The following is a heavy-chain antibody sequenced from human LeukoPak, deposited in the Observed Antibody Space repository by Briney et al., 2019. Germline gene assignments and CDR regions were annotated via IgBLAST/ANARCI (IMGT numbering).Heavy chain of an antibody. CDR1: GFTFDDYG. CDR2: INWNGGST. CDR3: ARVGPSSASMTPAYGMDV. D-gene: IGHD2/OR15-2a*01. Sequence: PGGSLRLSCAASGFTFDDYGMSWVRQAPGKGLEWVSGINWNGGSTGYADSVKGRFTISRDNAKNSLYLQMNSLRAEDTALYYCARVGPSSASMTPAYGMDVWGQGTLVTVSS. J-gene: IGHJ6*02. V-gene: IGHV3-20*04.